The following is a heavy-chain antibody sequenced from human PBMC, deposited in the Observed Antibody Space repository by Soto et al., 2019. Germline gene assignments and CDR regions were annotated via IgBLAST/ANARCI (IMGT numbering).Heavy chain of an antibody. CDR1: GFTFSSYS. CDR3: AREYYGMTDAFDI. D-gene: IGHD3-10*01. V-gene: IGHV3-48*02. Sequence: GSLRLSCAASGFTFSSYSMNWVRQAPGKGLEWVSYISSSSSTIYYADSVKGRFTISRDNAKNSLYLQMNSLRDEDTAVYYCAREYYGMTDAFDIWGKGTMGTVSS. CDR2: ISSSSSTI. J-gene: IGHJ3*02.